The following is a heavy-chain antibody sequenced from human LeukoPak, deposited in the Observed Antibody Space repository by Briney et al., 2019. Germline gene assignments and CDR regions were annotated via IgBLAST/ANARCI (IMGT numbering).Heavy chain of an antibody. Sequence: PGGSLRLSCAASGFPFSSYWMTWVRQAPGTGLEWVANIKQDGSESYYLDSVKGRFTVSRDNAKNTLYLQMNSLRAEDTAVYYCARGGHSSGWFWDAFDIWGQGTMVTVSS. CDR3: ARGGHSSGWFWDAFDI. CDR2: IKQDGSES. D-gene: IGHD6-19*01. J-gene: IGHJ3*02. CDR1: GFPFSSYW. V-gene: IGHV3-7*01.